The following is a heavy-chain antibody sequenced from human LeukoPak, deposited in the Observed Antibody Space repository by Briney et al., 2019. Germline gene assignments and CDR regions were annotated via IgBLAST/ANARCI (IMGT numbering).Heavy chain of an antibody. CDR2: IYYSGST. CDR3: ARRSTGLVFGILTPYAFDI. Sequence: SETLSLTCTVSGGSISSSSYYWGWIRQPPGKGLEWIGSIYYSGSTYYNPSLKSRVTISVDTSKNQFSLKLSSVTAADTAVYYCARRSTGLVFGILTPYAFDIWGQGTMVTVSS. CDR1: GGSISSSSYY. J-gene: IGHJ3*02. V-gene: IGHV4-39*01. D-gene: IGHD6-6*01.